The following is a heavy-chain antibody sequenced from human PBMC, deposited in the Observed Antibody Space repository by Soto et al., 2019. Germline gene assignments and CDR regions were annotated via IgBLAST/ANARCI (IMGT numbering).Heavy chain of an antibody. CDR1: GGSISSYY. Sequence: SETLSLTCTVSGGSISSYYWSWIRQPPGKGLEWIGYIYYSGSTNYNPSLKSRVTISVDTSKNQFSLKLSSVTAADTAVYYCGRAFCSSTSCYWFDPWGQGTLVTVSS. CDR2: IYYSGST. J-gene: IGHJ5*02. V-gene: IGHV4-59*01. D-gene: IGHD2-2*01. CDR3: GRAFCSSTSCYWFDP.